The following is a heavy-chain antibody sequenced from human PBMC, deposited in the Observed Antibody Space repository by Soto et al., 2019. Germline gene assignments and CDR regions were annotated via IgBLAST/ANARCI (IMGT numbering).Heavy chain of an antibody. Sequence: SETLSLTCTVSGGSISSSSYYWGWIRQPPGKGLEWIGSIYYSGSTYYNPSLKSRVTISVDTSKNQFSLKLSSVTAADTAVYYCASEGEYCTNGVCYTGYYYYMDVWGKGTTVTVSS. J-gene: IGHJ6*03. V-gene: IGHV4-39*01. D-gene: IGHD2-8*01. CDR1: GGSISSSSYY. CDR2: IYYSGST. CDR3: ASEGEYCTNGVCYTGYYYYMDV.